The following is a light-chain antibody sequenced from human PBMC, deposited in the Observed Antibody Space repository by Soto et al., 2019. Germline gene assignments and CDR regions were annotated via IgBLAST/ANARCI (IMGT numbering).Light chain of an antibody. CDR3: HQYYSAPYT. V-gene: IGKV4-1*01. J-gene: IGKJ2*01. Sequence: DIVMTQSPDSLAVSLGERATINCKSSQSVLYSSNNKNYLTWYQQKPGQPPRMLIYWASTRESGVPDRFSGSGSVTDFTLTINSLQAEDVAVYYCHQYYSAPYTFGQGTKLEIK. CDR2: WAS. CDR1: QSVLYSSNNKNY.